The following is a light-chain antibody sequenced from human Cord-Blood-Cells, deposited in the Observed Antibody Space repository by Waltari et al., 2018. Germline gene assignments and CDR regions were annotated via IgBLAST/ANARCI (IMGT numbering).Light chain of an antibody. J-gene: IGLJ3*02. CDR1: SSNLGSNY. V-gene: IGLV1-47*01. CDR2: RNN. Sequence: QSVLPQPPSASGTPGQRVTIPCSGSSSNLGSNYVYRYQPLPGTAPKLLIYRNNQRPSGVPDRFSGSKSGTSASLAISGLRSEDEADYYCAAWDDSLSGWVFGGGTKLTVL. CDR3: AAWDDSLSGWV.